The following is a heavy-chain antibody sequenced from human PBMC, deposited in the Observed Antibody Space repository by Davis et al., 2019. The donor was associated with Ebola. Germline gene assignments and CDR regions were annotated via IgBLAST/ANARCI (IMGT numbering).Heavy chain of an antibody. V-gene: IGHV4-59*01. CDR3: ASVTTRGASFDY. Sequence: PGGSLRLSCTVSGGSISSYYWSWIRQPPGKGLEWIGYIYYSGSTNYNPSLKSRVTISVDTSKNQFSLKLSSVTAADTAVYYCASVTTRGASFDYWGQGTLVTVSS. D-gene: IGHD3-22*01. CDR2: IYYSGST. CDR1: GGSISSYY. J-gene: IGHJ4*02.